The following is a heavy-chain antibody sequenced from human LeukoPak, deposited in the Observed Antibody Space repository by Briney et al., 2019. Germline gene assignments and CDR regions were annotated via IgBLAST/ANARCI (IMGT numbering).Heavy chain of an antibody. Sequence: ASVKVSCKASGYTFSSYDINWVRQASGPGLEWMGWMNPNSGNTGYAQKFQGRVTMTRNTPTSTAYMELSILRSEDTAVYFCARGRPASFDYWGQGTLVTVSS. CDR1: GYTFSSYD. V-gene: IGHV1-8*01. CDR2: MNPNSGNT. D-gene: IGHD2-2*01. J-gene: IGHJ4*02. CDR3: ARGRPASFDY.